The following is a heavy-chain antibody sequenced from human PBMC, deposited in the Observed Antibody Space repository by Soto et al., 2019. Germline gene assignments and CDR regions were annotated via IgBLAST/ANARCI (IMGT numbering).Heavy chain of an antibody. CDR3: VGGQYYFDY. Sequence: QVQLVESGGGVVQPGRSLRLSCAASGFPFTTYGMHCVREGPGKGLEWLAVISYDGSNKYYADSVKGRFTISRDNSKNTLYLQMNSLRPEDTALYYCVGGQYYFDYRGQGTLVTVSS. J-gene: IGHJ4*02. CDR2: ISYDGSNK. CDR1: GFPFTTYG. V-gene: IGHV3-30*03. D-gene: IGHD3-10*01.